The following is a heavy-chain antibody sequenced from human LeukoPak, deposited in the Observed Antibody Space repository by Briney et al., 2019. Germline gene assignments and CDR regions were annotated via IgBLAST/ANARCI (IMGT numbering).Heavy chain of an antibody. Sequence: GGSLRLSCAASGFAFSRYWMHWVRQAPGKGLVWVSRINSDGRSAVYADSVKGRFTISRDNAKNTLYLQMDSLRAEDTAVYYCTGVSTTDDYWGKGTLVTVSS. CDR3: TGVSTTDDY. D-gene: IGHD2/OR15-2a*01. CDR1: GFAFSRYW. CDR2: INSDGRSA. J-gene: IGHJ4*02. V-gene: IGHV3-74*01.